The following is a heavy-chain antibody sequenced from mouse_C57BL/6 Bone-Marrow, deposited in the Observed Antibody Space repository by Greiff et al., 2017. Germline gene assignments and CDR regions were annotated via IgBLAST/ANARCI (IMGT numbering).Heavy chain of an antibody. V-gene: IGHV1-80*01. Sequence: VQLQQSGAELVKPGASVKISCKASGYAFSSYWRNWVKQRPGKGLEWIGQIYPGDGDTNYNGKFKGKATLTADKSSSTAYMQLSSLTSEDSAVYFCAFITTVVGRWYFDVWGTGTTVTVSS. CDR1: GYAFSSYW. D-gene: IGHD1-1*01. CDR3: AFITTVVGRWYFDV. CDR2: IYPGDGDT. J-gene: IGHJ1*03.